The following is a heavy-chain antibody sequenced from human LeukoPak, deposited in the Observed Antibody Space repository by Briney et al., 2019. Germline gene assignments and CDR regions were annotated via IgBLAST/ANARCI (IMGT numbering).Heavy chain of an antibody. Sequence: ASVKVSCKASGYTFTSYYMHWVRQAPGQGLKWMGIINPSGGSTSYAQKFQGRVTMTRDTSTSTVYMELSSLRSEDTAVYYCARDGWDGDYQRQYNWFDPWGQGTLVTVSS. CDR2: INPSGGST. CDR3: ARDGWDGDYQRQYNWFDP. V-gene: IGHV1-46*01. D-gene: IGHD4-17*01. CDR1: GYTFTSYY. J-gene: IGHJ5*02.